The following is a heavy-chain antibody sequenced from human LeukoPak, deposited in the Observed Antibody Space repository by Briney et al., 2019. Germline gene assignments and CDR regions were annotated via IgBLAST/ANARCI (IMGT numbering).Heavy chain of an antibody. CDR1: GFTFSAFG. J-gene: IGHJ4*02. D-gene: IGHD1-14*01. CDR3: ARSFSDRYYFEL. Sequence: GGSLRLSCTPSGFTFSAFGFHWVRQAPGKGPEWVAAIFYDGANKYYTDSVKGRFTISRDNSKNTLYLQMNSLRAEDTAMYYCARSFSDRYYFELWGQGALVTVSS. CDR2: IFYDGANK. V-gene: IGHV3-33*01.